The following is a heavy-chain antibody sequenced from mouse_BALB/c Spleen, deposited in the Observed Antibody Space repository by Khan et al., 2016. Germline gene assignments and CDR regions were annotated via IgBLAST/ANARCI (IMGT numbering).Heavy chain of an antibody. CDR2: IFPSDSYT. J-gene: IGHJ3*01. V-gene: IGHV1-69*02. CDR3: TRGETAMIRGFAY. D-gene: IGHD2-4*01. Sequence: QVQLQQPGAELVRPGASVKLSCKASGYTFTSYWINWMRQRPGQGLEWIGNIFPSDSYTNYNQKFKDKATLTVDKSSSTAYMQLSSPTSEDSAISDCTRGETAMIRGFAYWGQGTLVTVSA. CDR1: GYTFTSYW.